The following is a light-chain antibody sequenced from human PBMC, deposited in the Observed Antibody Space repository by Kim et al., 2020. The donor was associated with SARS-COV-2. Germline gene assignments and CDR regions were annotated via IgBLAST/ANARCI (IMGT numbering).Light chain of an antibody. CDR2: LNSDGSH. V-gene: IGLV4-69*01. CDR1: SGHSSYA. CDR3: QTWGTGIRV. Sequence: QPVLTQPPSASDSLGPSVTLTCTLSSGHSSYAIAWHQQQPAKGPRYLMKLNSDGSHSKGDGIPDRFSGSSSGAERYLTISSLQSEDEADYYCQTWGTGIRVFGGGTKLTVL. J-gene: IGLJ3*02.